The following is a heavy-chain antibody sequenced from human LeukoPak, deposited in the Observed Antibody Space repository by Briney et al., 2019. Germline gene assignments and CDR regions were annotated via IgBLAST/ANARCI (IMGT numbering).Heavy chain of an antibody. CDR1: GGSISSYY. J-gene: IGHJ3*02. CDR2: IYTSGST. D-gene: IGHD5-18*01. Sequence: SETLSLTCTVSGGSISSYYWSWIRQPAGKGLEWIGRIYTSGSTNYNPSLKSRVTMSVDTSKNQFSLKLSSVTAADTAVYYCARSTGNDVDTAMVTPFDIWGQGTMVTVAS. V-gene: IGHV4-4*07. CDR3: ARSTGNDVDTAMVTPFDI.